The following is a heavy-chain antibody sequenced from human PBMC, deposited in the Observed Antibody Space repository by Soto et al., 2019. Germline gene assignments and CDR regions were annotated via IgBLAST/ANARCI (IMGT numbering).Heavy chain of an antibody. CDR3: ARIVHVRDGYNGRVGHFDY. D-gene: IGHD5-12*01. V-gene: IGHV2-70*01. CDR1: GFSLSTSGMC. J-gene: IGHJ4*02. CDR2: IDWDDDK. Sequence: SGPTLVNPTHTLTLTCTFSGFSLSTSGMCVSWIRQPPGKALEWLALIDWDDDKYYSTSLKTRLTISKDTSKNQVVLTMTNMDPVDTAAYYCARIVHVRDGYNGRVGHFDYWGQGTLVTVSS.